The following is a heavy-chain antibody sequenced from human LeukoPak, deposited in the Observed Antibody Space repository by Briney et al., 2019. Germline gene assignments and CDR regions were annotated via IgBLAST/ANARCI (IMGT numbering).Heavy chain of an antibody. V-gene: IGHV4-30-4*01. CDR1: GGSISSGDYY. CDR2: IYYSGST. CDR3: AREPKFSGGPSYFDY. J-gene: IGHJ4*02. Sequence: SETLSLTCTVSGGSISSGDYYWSWIRQPPGKGLEWIGYIYYSGSTYYNPSLKSRVTISVDTSKNQFSLKLSSVTAADTAVYYCAREPKFSGGPSYFDYWGQGTLVTVSS. D-gene: IGHD3-10*01.